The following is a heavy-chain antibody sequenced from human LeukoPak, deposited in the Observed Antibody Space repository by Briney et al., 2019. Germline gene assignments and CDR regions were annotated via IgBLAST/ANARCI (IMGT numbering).Heavy chain of an antibody. V-gene: IGHV3-33*01. CDR3: ARAADYYDGSGYPDAFDI. D-gene: IGHD3-22*01. Sequence: HPGGSLILSCAASGFTFSSYGMHWVRQAPGKGLEWVAVIWYDGSNKYYADPVKGRFTISRDNSKNTLYLQMNSLRAEDTAVYYCARAADYYDGSGYPDAFDIWGQGTMVTVSS. CDR1: GFTFSSYG. J-gene: IGHJ3*02. CDR2: IWYDGSNK.